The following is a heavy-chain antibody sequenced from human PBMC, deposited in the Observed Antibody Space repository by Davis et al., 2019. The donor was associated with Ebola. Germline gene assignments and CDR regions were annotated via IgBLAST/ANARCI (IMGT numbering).Heavy chain of an antibody. CDR1: GFTFSSYW. Sequence: GESLKISCAASGFTFSSYWMSWVRQAPGKGLEWVSAISSSSSTIYYADSVKGRFTISRDNAKNSLYLQMNSLRAEDTAVYYCAKEYYGSGHFDYWGQGTLVTVSS. J-gene: IGHJ4*02. V-gene: IGHV3-48*01. CDR3: AKEYYGSGHFDY. CDR2: ISSSSSTI. D-gene: IGHD3-10*01.